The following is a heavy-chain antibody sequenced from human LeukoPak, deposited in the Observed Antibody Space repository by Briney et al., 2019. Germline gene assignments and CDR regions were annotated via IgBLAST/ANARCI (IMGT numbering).Heavy chain of an antibody. J-gene: IGHJ4*02. CDR1: GGTFSSYA. D-gene: IGHD6-19*01. CDR2: IIPIFGTA. Sequence: SVKVSCKASGGTFSSYAISCVRQAPGRGLEWMGRIIPIFGTANDAQNFQGRVTITTDESTSTAYMELSSLRCEDTAVYYCARDRGVSGWRHRGFYYWGQGTLVTVSS. CDR3: ARDRGVSGWRHRGFYY. V-gene: IGHV1-69*05.